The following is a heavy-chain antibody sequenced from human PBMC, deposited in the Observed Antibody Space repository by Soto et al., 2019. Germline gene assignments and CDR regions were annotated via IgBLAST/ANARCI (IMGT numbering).Heavy chain of an antibody. V-gene: IGHV1-58*01. J-gene: IGHJ4*02. D-gene: IGHD2-21*01. CDR3: AADSAYN. Sequence: SVKVSCKASGYTFTSSAVQWVRQARGQRLEWIGWIVVGSGNTNYAQKFQERVTVTRDMSTSTAYMELSSLRSEDTAGYYCAADSAYNWGQGTLVTVSS. CDR2: IVVGSGNT. CDR1: GYTFTSSA.